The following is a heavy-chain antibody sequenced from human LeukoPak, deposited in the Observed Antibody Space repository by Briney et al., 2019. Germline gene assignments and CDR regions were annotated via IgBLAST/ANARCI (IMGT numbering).Heavy chain of an antibody. CDR3: ARAPVIMVRGVVMPNDKGEIAYYFDF. CDR1: GGSISNYY. J-gene: IGHJ4*02. Sequence: PSETLSLTCTVSGGSISNYYWSWIRQPAGKGLEWIGRIYSSGSINYNSSLKSRVTMSVDTSKNQFSLKLTSVTAADTAVYYCARAPVIMVRGVVMPNDKGEIAYYFDFWGQGTLVTVSS. V-gene: IGHV4-4*07. D-gene: IGHD3-10*01. CDR2: IYSSGSI.